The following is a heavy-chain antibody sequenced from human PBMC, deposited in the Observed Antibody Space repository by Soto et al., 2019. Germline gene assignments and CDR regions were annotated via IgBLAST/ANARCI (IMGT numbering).Heavy chain of an antibody. D-gene: IGHD3-10*01. CDR2: ISGSGVTT. Sequence: EVQLVESGGGLVQPGGSLRLSCAASGFTFSSYAMNWVRQAPGKGLEWVSAISGSGVTTYYADSVKGRFTISRDNSKKTLYLQMNSLRAEDTAVYYCAHGETYYYGSGSPRSLDYWGQGTLCTVSS. CDR3: AHGETYYYGSGSPRSLDY. V-gene: IGHV3-23*04. CDR1: GFTFSSYA. J-gene: IGHJ4*02.